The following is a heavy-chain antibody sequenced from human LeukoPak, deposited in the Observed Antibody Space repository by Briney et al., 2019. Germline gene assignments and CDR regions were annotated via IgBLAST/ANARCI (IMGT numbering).Heavy chain of an antibody. CDR3: VRTRKGYWRGGSCTYYYGMDV. D-gene: IGHD2-15*01. CDR2: IWYDGSNK. Sequence: GGSLRLSCAASGFTFSTFDMHWVRQAPGKGLEWVAVIWYDGSNKYQADSVKGRFTISRDNLKNTLYLQMNSLRADDTAVYYCVRTRKGYWRGGSCTYYYGMDVWGQGTTVTVSS. J-gene: IGHJ6*02. V-gene: IGHV3-33*01. CDR1: GFTFSTFD.